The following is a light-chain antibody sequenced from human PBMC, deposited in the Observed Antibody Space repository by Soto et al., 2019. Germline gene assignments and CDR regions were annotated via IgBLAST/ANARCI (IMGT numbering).Light chain of an antibody. J-gene: IGKJ2*01. CDR2: GAS. CDR3: QQYGNSLYT. Sequence: EIVLTQSPGTLYLSPGERATLSCRASQGVNNNYLAWYQQKAGQAPRLLIYGASSRAPGIPDRFSGSGSGTDFSLTITRLEPEDFAVYYCQQYGNSLYTFSQGTKLEIK. CDR1: QGVNNNY. V-gene: IGKV3-20*01.